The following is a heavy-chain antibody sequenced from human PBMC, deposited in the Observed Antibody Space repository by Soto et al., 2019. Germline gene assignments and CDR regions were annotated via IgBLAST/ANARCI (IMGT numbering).Heavy chain of an antibody. D-gene: IGHD2-15*01. CDR1: GGSFSGYY. V-gene: IGHV4-34*01. CDR2: INHSGST. Sequence: QVQLQQWGAGLLKPSETLSLTCAVYGGSFSGYYWSWIRQPPGKGLEWIGEINHSGSTNYNPSLKSRVTISVDTSENQFSLKLSSVTAADTAVYYCARGPPLLLDVWGQGTTVTVSS. J-gene: IGHJ6*02. CDR3: ARGPPLLLDV.